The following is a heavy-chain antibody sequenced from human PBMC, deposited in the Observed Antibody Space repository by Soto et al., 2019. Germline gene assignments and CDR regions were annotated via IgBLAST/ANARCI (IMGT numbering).Heavy chain of an antibody. CDR3: AKEKTYSSGWDGLDV. CDR1: GFTFSSYA. Sequence: EVQLLESGGGLVQPGGSMRLSCVASGFTFSSYAMSWVRQAPGKGLEWVSAISGSGGSTYYADSVKGRFTISRDNSKNTLSLQMNSLRAEDTAVYYCAKEKTYSSGWDGLDVWGQGTTVTVSS. J-gene: IGHJ6*02. CDR2: ISGSGGST. V-gene: IGHV3-23*01. D-gene: IGHD6-19*01.